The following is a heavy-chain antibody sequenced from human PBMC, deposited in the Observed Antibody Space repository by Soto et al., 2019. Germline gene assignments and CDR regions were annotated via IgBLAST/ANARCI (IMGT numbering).Heavy chain of an antibody. V-gene: IGHV3-7*03. CDR2: IKPEGSDT. CDR3: AKTGQFSCVNMDV. J-gene: IGHJ6*01. D-gene: IGHD2-2*01. Sequence: GGSLRLSCAASVFTFSMSWMTWIRQAPGKGLEWVAQIKPEGSDTLYVDSMKGRFTISRDNSKNSLSLQMNSLRAEDTAVYYCAKTGQFSCVNMDVWGQGTTVTVSS. CDR1: VFTFSMSW.